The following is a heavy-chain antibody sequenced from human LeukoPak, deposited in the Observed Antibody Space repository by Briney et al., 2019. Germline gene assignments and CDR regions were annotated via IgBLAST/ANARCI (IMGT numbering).Heavy chain of an antibody. CDR3: AKSFWGIAVAGTCFDY. Sequence: SVKVSCKASGGTFSSYAISWVRQAPGQGLEWMGGIIPIFGTANYAQKFQGRVTITADESTSTAYMELSSLRSEDTAVYYCAKSFWGIAVAGTCFDYWGQGTLVTVSS. V-gene: IGHV1-69*01. J-gene: IGHJ4*02. CDR2: IIPIFGTA. D-gene: IGHD6-19*01. CDR1: GGTFSSYA.